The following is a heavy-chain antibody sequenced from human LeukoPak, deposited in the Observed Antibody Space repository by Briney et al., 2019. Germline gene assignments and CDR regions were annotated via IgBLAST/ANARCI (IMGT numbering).Heavy chain of an antibody. CDR2: INPSGGST. CDR3: ARAGGTSDLDY. V-gene: IGHV1-46*02. CDR1: GYTFNRYY. D-gene: IGHD4-23*01. J-gene: IGHJ4*02. Sequence: ASVKVSCKASGYTFNRYYMHWVRQAPGQGLEWMGLINPSGGSTTYAQKVQGRVTMTRDTSTSTVYLELSSLRSEDTAVYYCARAGGTSDLDYWGQGTLVTVSS.